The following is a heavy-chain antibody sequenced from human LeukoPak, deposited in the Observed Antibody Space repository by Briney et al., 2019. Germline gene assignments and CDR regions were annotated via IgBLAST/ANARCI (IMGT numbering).Heavy chain of an antibody. CDR3: ARMTTGHDY. V-gene: IGHV4-34*01. CDR2: VNHSGYT. Sequence: SETLSLTCGVSGTSFTSYYWSWIRQTPAKGLEWIGEVNHSGYTNMNPSLKSRVTISVDTSKNQFSLMMTSVTAADTAVYFCARMTTGHDYWGQGILVTVSS. J-gene: IGHJ4*02. D-gene: IGHD4-17*01. CDR1: GTSFTSYY.